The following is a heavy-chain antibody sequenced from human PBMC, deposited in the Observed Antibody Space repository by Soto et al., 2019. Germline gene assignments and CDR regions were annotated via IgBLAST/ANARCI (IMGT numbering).Heavy chain of an antibody. Sequence: QVQLVQSGAEVKKPGSSVKVSCKASGGTFNSYAISWGRQAPGQGLEWMGGIIPIFGTANYAQKFQGRVTISADKSTSTVYMELSSLRSEDTAVYYCARALYSNYSYYYYGMDVWGQGTTVTVSS. V-gene: IGHV1-69*06. CDR3: ARALYSNYSYYYYGMDV. CDR1: GGTFNSYA. J-gene: IGHJ6*02. D-gene: IGHD4-4*01. CDR2: IIPIFGTA.